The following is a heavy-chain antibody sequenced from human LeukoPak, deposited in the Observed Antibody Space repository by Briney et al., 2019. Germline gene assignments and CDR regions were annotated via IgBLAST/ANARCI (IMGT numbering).Heavy chain of an antibody. J-gene: IGHJ4*02. CDR3: ARDLQGIAAAGPK. CDR2: INTDTGNP. V-gene: IGHV7-4-1*02. CDR1: GYKFISYA. Sequence: ASVKVSCKGSGYKFISYAMNWVRQAPGQGPEWMGWINTDTGNPTYAQGFTGRFVFSLDTSVSTAYLQISSLKAEDTAVYYCARDLQGIAAAGPKWGQGTLVTVSS. D-gene: IGHD6-13*01.